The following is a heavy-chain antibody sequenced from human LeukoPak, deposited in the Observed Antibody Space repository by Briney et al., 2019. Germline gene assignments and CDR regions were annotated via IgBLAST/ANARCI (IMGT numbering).Heavy chain of an antibody. V-gene: IGHV3-30-3*01. CDR1: GFTFSSYA. CDR3: ARDRQDDILTGYNDY. CDR2: ISYDGSNK. Sequence: GSLRLSCAASGFTFSSYAMHWVRQAPGKGLEWVAVISYDGSNKYYADSVKGRFTISRDNSKNTLYLQMNSLRAEDTAVYYCARDRQDDILTGYNDYWGQGTLVTVSS. D-gene: IGHD3-9*01. J-gene: IGHJ4*02.